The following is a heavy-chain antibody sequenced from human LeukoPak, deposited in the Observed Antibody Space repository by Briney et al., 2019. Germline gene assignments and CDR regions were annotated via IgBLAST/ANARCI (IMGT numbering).Heavy chain of an antibody. CDR1: GYTFTGYY. V-gene: IGHV1-2*06. Sequence: ASVKVFCKASGYTFTGYYMHWVRQAPGQGLEWMGRINPNSGGTNYAQKYQGRVTMTRDTSISTAYMELSRLRSDDTAVYYCARRYCSSTSCLNWFDPWGQGTLVTVSS. J-gene: IGHJ5*02. D-gene: IGHD2-2*01. CDR2: INPNSGGT. CDR3: ARRYCSSTSCLNWFDP.